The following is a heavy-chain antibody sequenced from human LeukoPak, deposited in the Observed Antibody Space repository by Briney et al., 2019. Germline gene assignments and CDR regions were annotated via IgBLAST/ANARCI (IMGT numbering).Heavy chain of an antibody. CDR2: IYTSGNT. CDR3: ARGDPGYSGYYFDY. V-gene: IGHV4-4*07. CDR1: GGSISGYY. D-gene: IGHD5-12*01. Sequence: SETLSLTCTVSGGSISGYYWSWIRQPAGKGLEWIRHIYTSGNTNYNPSLKSRVTMSVDTSKNQFSLRLSSVTAADTAVYYCARGDPGYSGYYFDYWGQGTLVTVSS. J-gene: IGHJ4*02.